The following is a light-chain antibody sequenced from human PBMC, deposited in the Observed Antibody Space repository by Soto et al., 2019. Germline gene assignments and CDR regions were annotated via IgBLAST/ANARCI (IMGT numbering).Light chain of an antibody. Sequence: DIVMTQSSLSLPVTPGEPASISCKSSQSLLHSNGYNYLDWYLQKPGQSPQLLIYLGSNRASGDPDRFSVSGSDTDFTLKISRVGADDVGVYYCMQALQTPLTCGQGTKLEIK. V-gene: IGKV2-28*01. CDR1: QSLLHSNGYNY. J-gene: IGKJ2*01. CDR2: LGS. CDR3: MQALQTPLT.